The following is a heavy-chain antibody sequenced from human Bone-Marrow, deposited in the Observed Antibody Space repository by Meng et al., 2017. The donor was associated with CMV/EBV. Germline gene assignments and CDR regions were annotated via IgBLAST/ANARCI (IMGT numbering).Heavy chain of an antibody. Sequence: GESLKISCAASGFTFSSYSMNWVRQAPGKGLEWVSPISSSSSYIYYADSVKGRFTISRDNAKNSLYLQMNSLRAEDTAVYYCARDFRIEARFDYWGQGTLVTVSS. CDR3: ARDFRIEARFDY. CDR2: ISSSSSYI. V-gene: IGHV3-21*01. J-gene: IGHJ4*02. D-gene: IGHD3-10*01. CDR1: GFTFSSYS.